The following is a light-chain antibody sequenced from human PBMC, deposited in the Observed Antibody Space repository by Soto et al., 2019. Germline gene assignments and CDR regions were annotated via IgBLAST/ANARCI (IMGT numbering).Light chain of an antibody. CDR2: DVN. CDR3: SSYTRTNTRV. J-gene: IGLJ3*02. V-gene: IGLV2-14*03. Sequence: QSALTQPRSVSGSPGQSVTISCTGTSSDVGGYNYVSWYQEQPGKAPKLMIYDVNNRPSGVSNRFSGSKSGNTASLTISGLQAEDEADYFCSSYTRTNTRVFGGGTKVTVL. CDR1: SSDVGGYNY.